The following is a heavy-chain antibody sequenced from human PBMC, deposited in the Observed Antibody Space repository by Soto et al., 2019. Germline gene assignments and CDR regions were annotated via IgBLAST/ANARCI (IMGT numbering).Heavy chain of an antibody. CDR3: ARGMGAVTPSFDF. V-gene: IGHV6-1*01. J-gene: IGHJ4*02. CDR1: GDSVSSSSAV. D-gene: IGHD1-26*01. Sequence: SQTLSLPCAISGDSVSSSSAVWNWIRQSPSRGLEWLGRIYYRSKWYNEYAVSVKSRIIINPDTPKNQFSLQLNSVTPEDTAVYYCARGMGAVTPSFDFWGQGSLVTVSS. CDR2: IYYRSKWYN.